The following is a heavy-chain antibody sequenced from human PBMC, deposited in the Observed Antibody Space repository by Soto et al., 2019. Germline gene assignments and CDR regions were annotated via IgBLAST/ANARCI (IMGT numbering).Heavy chain of an antibody. V-gene: IGHV4-39*01. D-gene: IGHD6-25*01. CDR3: AGQTFTIAAASYGRSNWFDP. Sequence: SETLSLTCTASGGSITGSSHFWGWVRQPPGKGLEWIGTIYFTGNTYYTPSLKSRLTMSIDTSKNEFSMRLNSVTAADTAVYYCAGQTFTIAAASYGRSNWFDPWGPGTLVTVSS. CDR2: IYFTGNT. J-gene: IGHJ5*02. CDR1: GGSITGSSHF.